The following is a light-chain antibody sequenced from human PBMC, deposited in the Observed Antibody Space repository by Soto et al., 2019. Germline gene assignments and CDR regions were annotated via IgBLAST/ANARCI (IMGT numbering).Light chain of an antibody. J-gene: IGKJ1*01. CDR3: QQYDSSRT. V-gene: IGKV1-5*01. Sequence: DVQMTQSPSTLSASVGDRVTITCRASQSISTWLAWYQQKPGRAPRLLIYDVSNLESGVPSRFSGSGSGTEFTLTNTSLQPEDFGIYYCQQYDSSRTFGQGTKVDIK. CDR1: QSISTW. CDR2: DVS.